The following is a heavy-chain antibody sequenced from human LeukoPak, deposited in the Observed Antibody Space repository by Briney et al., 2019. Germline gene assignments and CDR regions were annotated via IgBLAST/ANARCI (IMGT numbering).Heavy chain of an antibody. CDR2: IWYDGSNK. Sequence: GGSLRLACAASGFTFSSYGMHWVRQAPGKGLERVAVIWYDGSNKYYADSVKGRFTISRDNSKNTLYLQMKSLRAEDTAVYYCARVISGYYLRGLDYWGQGTLVTVSS. V-gene: IGHV3-33*08. CDR1: GFTFSSYG. D-gene: IGHD3-22*01. CDR3: ARVISGYYLRGLDY. J-gene: IGHJ4*02.